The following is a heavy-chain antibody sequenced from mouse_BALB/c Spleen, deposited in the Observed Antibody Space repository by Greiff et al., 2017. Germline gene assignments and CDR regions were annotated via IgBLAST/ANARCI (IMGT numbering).Heavy chain of an antibody. CDR2: ILPGSGST. J-gene: IGHJ4*01. V-gene: IGHV1-9*01. Sequence: QVQLQQSGAELMKPGASVKISCKATGYTFSSYWIEWVKQRPGHGLEWIGEILPGSGSTNYNEKFKGKATFTADTSSNTAYMQLSSLTSEDSAVYYCALITGGIYYAMDYWGQGTSVTVSS. CDR1: GYTFSSYW. CDR3: ALITGGIYYAMDY. D-gene: IGHD2-4*01.